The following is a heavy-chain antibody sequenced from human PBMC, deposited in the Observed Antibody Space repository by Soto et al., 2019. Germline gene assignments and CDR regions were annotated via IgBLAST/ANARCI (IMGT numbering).Heavy chain of an antibody. D-gene: IGHD6-19*01. CDR1: GYTFTSYG. CDR3: AKQQGVYSSGWYYDY. CDR2: ISAYNGDT. Sequence: GASVKVSCKASGYTFTSYGISWVRQASGQGLEWMGWISAYNGDTNYAQKLQGRVTMTTDTSTSTAYMELRSLRSDDTAVYYCAKQQGVYSSGWYYDYWGQGTLVTVSS. J-gene: IGHJ4*02. V-gene: IGHV1-18*01.